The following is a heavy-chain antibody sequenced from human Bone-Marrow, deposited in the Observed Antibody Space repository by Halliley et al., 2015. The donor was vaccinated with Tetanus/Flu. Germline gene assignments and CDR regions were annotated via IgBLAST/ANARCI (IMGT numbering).Heavy chain of an antibody. Sequence: SYISSSSTTAYYADSVKGRFTISRDNAKKSVYLQMNSLRDEDTALYYCARGNSGYDPLDFDYWGQGTLVTVSS. J-gene: IGHJ4*02. CDR2: ISSSSTTA. V-gene: IGHV3-48*02. D-gene: IGHD5-12*01. CDR3: ARGNSGYDPLDFDY.